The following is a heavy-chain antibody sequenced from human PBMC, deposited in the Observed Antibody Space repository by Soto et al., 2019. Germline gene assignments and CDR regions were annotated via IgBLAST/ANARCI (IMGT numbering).Heavy chain of an antibody. Sequence: ASVKVSCKASGFTFTNSAVQWVRQARGQRLEWIGWIVVGSGNTNYAQKFQERVTITRDMSTSTAYMELSSLRSEDTAVYYCAAESPSHSGSYSVPWGQGTLVTVSS. CDR1: GFTFTNSA. J-gene: IGHJ5*02. D-gene: IGHD1-26*01. V-gene: IGHV1-58*01. CDR2: IVVGSGNT. CDR3: AAESPSHSGSYSVP.